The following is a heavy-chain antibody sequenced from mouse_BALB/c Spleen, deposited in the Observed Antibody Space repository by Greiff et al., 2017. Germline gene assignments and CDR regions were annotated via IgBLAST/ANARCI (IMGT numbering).Heavy chain of an antibody. Sequence: VQLQQSGAELVKPGASVKLSCTASGFNIKDTYMHWVKQRPEQGLEWIGRIDPANGNTKYDPKFQGKATITADTSSNTAYLQLSSLTSEDTAVYYCARGTTVDDWGQGTTLTVAS. D-gene: IGHD2-12*01. CDR1: GFNIKDTY. CDR2: IDPANGNT. V-gene: IGHV14-3*02. CDR3: ARGTTVDD. J-gene: IGHJ2*01.